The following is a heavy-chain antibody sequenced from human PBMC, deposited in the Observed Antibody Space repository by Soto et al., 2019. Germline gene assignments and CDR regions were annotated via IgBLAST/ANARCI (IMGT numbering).Heavy chain of an antibody. CDR2: IHSGGNT. J-gene: IGHJ4*02. V-gene: IGHV3-66*01. CDR1: GFSVSSTF. CDR3: ARALVTTPPRTFDY. Sequence: EVQLVESGGGLVQPGGSLRLSCAVSGFSVSSTFMNWVRQATGKGLEWVAVIHSGGNTFYGDSVKGRFTISRDNSKNMVYLQMTSLGGDDTAVYFCARALVTTPPRTFDYWGQGTLVTVSS. D-gene: IGHD2-21*02.